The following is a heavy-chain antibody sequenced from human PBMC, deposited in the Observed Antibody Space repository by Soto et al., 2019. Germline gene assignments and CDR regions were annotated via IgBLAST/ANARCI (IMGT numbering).Heavy chain of an antibody. CDR3: ASLTQYTVTTVYFQH. V-gene: IGHV1-18*01. CDR2: ISAYNGNT. Sequence: VKVSCKASGYTFTSYAISWVRQAPGQGLEWMGWISAYNGNTKYVQKLQGRVTMTTDTSTSTAYMELRSLRSDDTAVYYCASLTQYTVTTVYFQHWGQGTLVTVS. CDR1: GYTFTSYA. J-gene: IGHJ1*01. D-gene: IGHD4-17*01.